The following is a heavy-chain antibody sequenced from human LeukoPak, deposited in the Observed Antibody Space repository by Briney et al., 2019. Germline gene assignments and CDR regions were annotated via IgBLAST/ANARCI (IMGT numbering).Heavy chain of an antibody. CDR1: GFTFSFYG. V-gene: IGHV3-30*02. J-gene: IGHJ4*02. CDR2: IQYDGSYK. D-gene: IGHD2/OR15-2a*01. Sequence: GESLRLSCATSGFTFSFYGMHWVRQAPGKGLEWVAFIQYDGSYKFYADSVQGRFIISRDNYKNTLFLQMNSLRAEDTAVYYCAKTSDQLLYSKFDFWGQGTLVTVSS. CDR3: AKTSDQLLYSKFDF.